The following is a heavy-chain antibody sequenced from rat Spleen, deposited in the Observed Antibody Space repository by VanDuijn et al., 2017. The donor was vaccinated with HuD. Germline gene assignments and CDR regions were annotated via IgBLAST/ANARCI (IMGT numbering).Heavy chain of an antibody. CDR1: GYSITSNS. V-gene: IGHV3-1*01. J-gene: IGHJ2*01. D-gene: IGHD3-1*01. CDR2: ISYSGST. CDR3: ARSKYTAPFDY. Sequence: EVQLQESGPGLVKPSQSLSLTCSVTGYSITSNSWGWIRKFPGNKMEWMGYISYSGSTSYNPSLKIRISITRDKSKTQFFLQLNSVPAEDTATYDCARSKYTAPFDYWGQGVMVTVSS.